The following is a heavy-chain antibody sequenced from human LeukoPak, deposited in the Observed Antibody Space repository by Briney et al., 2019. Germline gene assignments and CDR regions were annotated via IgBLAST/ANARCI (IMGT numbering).Heavy chain of an antibody. CDR1: GFTFSRYE. J-gene: IGHJ4*02. Sequence: GGSLRLSCIASGFTFSRYEMNWVRQAPGKGLEWIAYITTTGDRIQYADSVRGRFTISRDNTKNSLYLQLNSLRADDTAIYYCVRDTKDYWGQGTLVTVSS. CDR3: VRDTKDY. CDR2: ITTTGDRI. V-gene: IGHV3-48*03. D-gene: IGHD2-8*01.